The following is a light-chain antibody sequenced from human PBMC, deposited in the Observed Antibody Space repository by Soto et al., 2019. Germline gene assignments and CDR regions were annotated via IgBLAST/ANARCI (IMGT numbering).Light chain of an antibody. J-gene: IGKJ2*01. CDR1: QSISSW. CDR2: DAS. Sequence: DIQMTQSPSTLSASVGDRVTITCRASQSISSWLAWYQQKPGKAPKLLIYDASSLESGVPSRFSGSGSGTEFTLTISNLQSEDFALYYCQHYFNWPYTFGQGTKVDIK. CDR3: QHYFNWPYT. V-gene: IGKV1-5*01.